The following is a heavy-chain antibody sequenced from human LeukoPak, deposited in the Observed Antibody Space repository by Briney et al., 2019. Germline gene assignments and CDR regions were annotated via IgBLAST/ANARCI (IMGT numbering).Heavy chain of an antibody. J-gene: IGHJ4*02. CDR2: MNPNSGNT. V-gene: IGHV1-8*01. Sequence: ASVKVSCKASGYTFTSYDINWVRQATGQGLEWMGWMNPNSGNTGYAQKFQGRVTITRNTSISTAYMELSSLRSEDTAVYYCARGGIAVAGTGIDYWGQGTLVTVSS. D-gene: IGHD6-19*01. CDR3: ARGGIAVAGTGIDY. CDR1: GYTFTSYD.